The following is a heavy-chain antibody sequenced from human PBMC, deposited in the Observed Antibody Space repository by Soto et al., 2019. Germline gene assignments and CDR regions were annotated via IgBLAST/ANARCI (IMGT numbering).Heavy chain of an antibody. CDR3: ARHGVTLHDQFDY. J-gene: IGHJ4*02. CDR2: IYYSGST. V-gene: IGHV4-59*08. Sequence: PSETLSLTCTVSGGSISTYYWSWIRQPPGKGLEWIGYIYYSGSTTYNPSLRSPVTISVDTSKNQFSLKLSSVTAADTAVYYCARHGVTLHDQFDYWGQGTLVTVSS. D-gene: IGHD2-8*01. CDR1: GGSISTYY.